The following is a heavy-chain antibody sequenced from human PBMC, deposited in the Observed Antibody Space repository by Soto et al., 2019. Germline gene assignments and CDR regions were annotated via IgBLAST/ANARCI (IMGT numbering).Heavy chain of an antibody. D-gene: IGHD5-12*01. J-gene: IGHJ4*02. CDR1: GYTFINYH. CDR3: AKSPRGEMATH. Sequence: QVQLVQSGGEVKKPGASVTVSCKASGYTFINYHITWVRQAPGQGLEWMAWINTYNGMTDYAQKFQGRVTMTSDTSTSTAYMEQRTLGSDDTAVYFGAKSPRGEMATHWGQGTLVTVTS. V-gene: IGHV1-18*01. CDR2: INTYNGMT.